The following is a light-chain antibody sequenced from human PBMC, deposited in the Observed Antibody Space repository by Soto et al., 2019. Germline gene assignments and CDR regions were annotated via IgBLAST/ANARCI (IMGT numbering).Light chain of an antibody. CDR1: QSVSSTN. Sequence: EIVLTQSQGTLYLSPGERATLSCRASQSVSSTNLVWYQQKRGQAPRLLIYDASSRGTGIPDRFRGSGSGTDFTLTISRLEPEDFAVYFCQHYANSVWTFGQGTKVEIK. CDR3: QHYANSVWT. J-gene: IGKJ1*01. CDR2: DAS. V-gene: IGKV3-20*01.